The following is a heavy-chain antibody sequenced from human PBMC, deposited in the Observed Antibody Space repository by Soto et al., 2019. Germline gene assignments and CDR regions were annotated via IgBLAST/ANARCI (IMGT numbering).Heavy chain of an antibody. D-gene: IGHD5-18*01. CDR2: ISRNSDTI. J-gene: IGHJ3*02. CDR3: AGSPYRSGSDAFDI. Sequence: GGSLRLSWVGSGFTFSTYAMNWLRQAPGKGLEWVSYISRNSDTIHYADSVKGRFTISRDNAKNSLYLQVNSLRDEDTAVYYCAGSPYRSGSDAFDIWGQGTMVTVSS. V-gene: IGHV3-48*02. CDR1: GFTFSTYA.